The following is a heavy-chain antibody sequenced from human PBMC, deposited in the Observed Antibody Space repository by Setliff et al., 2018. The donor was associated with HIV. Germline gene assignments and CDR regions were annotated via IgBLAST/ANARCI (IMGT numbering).Heavy chain of an antibody. CDR1: GGSISSGSYY. D-gene: IGHD6-19*01. J-gene: IGHJ3*02. Sequence: SETLSLTCTVSGGSISSGSYYWSWIRQPAGKGLEWIGRIYTSGSTNYNPSLKSRVTISVDTPKNQFSLNLSSVTAADTAVYYCARESDRQWLVPGAFDIWGQGTMVTVSS. CDR3: ARESDRQWLVPGAFDI. V-gene: IGHV4-61*02. CDR2: IYTSGST.